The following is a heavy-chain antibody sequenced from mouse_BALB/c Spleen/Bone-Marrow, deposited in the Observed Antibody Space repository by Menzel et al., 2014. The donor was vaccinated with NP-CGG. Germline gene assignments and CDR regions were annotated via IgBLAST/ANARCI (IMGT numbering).Heavy chain of an antibody. CDR3: TRWGWSFDY. D-gene: IGHD2-3*01. CDR1: GYTFSSYW. CDR2: ILPGSGSS. J-gene: IGHJ2*01. V-gene: IGHV1-9*01. Sequence: QVQLKESGAELMKPGASVKISCKATGYTFSSYWIEWVKQRPGHGLEWIGEILPGSGSSNYNEKFKGKATITADTSSNTAYMQLSSLTSEGSAVYYCTRWGWSFDYWGQGTTLTVSS.